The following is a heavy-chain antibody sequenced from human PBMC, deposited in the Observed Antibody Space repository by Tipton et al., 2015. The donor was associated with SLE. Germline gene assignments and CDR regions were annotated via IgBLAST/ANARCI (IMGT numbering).Heavy chain of an antibody. D-gene: IGHD5-12*01. Sequence: LRLSCAISGDSVSSNSAAWNWIRQSPSRGLEWLGRTYYRSKWYNDYAVSAKSRITINPDTSKNQFSLQLNSVTPEDTAVYYCARETYRDGGYVGWGQGTLVTVSS. CDR3: ARETYRDGGYVG. J-gene: IGHJ4*02. CDR2: TYYRSKWYN. CDR1: GDSVSSNSAA. V-gene: IGHV6-1*01.